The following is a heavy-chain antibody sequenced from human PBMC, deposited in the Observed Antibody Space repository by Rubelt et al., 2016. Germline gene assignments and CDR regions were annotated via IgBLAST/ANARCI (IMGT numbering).Heavy chain of an antibody. J-gene: IGHJ5*02. V-gene: IGHV4-39*07. Sequence: QLQLQESGPGLVKPSETLSLTCTVSGGSISSSSYYWGWIRQPPGKGLEWIGEINHSGSTNYNPALKSRVTISVDTAKNQVSRKLSSVTAADTAVYYCARGGRYYGSGSYQRHNWFDPWGQGTLVTVSS. D-gene: IGHD3-10*01. CDR2: INHSGST. CDR3: ARGGRYYGSGSYQRHNWFDP. CDR1: GGSISSSSYY.